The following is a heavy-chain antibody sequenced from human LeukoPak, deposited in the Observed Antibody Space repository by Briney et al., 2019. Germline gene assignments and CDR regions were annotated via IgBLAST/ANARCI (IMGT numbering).Heavy chain of an antibody. J-gene: IGHJ4*02. Sequence: SETLSLTCAVYGGSFSGYYWSWIRQPPGKGLEWIGEINHSGSTNYNPSLKSRVTISVDTSKNQFSLKLSSVTAADTAVYYCARRGAVAVGYWSQGTLVTVSS. V-gene: IGHV4-34*01. CDR3: ARRGAVAVGY. CDR1: GGSFSGYY. CDR2: INHSGST. D-gene: IGHD6-19*01.